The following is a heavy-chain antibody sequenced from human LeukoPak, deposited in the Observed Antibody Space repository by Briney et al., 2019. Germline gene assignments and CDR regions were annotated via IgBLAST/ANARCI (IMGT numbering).Heavy chain of an antibody. J-gene: IGHJ1*01. Sequence: SETLSLTCAVYGCTFSGYYWSWLRQPPGKGLEWFGEINHSGSTNYNPSLKSRVTITVDTSKNQFSLKLSSVTAADTAVYYCARSARGYCSGGSCYSKYFQHWGQGTLVTVSS. D-gene: IGHD2-15*01. CDR1: GCTFSGYY. CDR2: INHSGST. V-gene: IGHV4-34*01. CDR3: ARSARGYCSGGSCYSKYFQH.